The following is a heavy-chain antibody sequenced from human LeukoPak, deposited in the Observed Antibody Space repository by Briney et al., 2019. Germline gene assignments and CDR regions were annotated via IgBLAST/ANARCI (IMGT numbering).Heavy chain of an antibody. CDR1: GDSVSTNYW. CDR3: ARVRVGYFDY. D-gene: IGHD2-15*01. V-gene: IGHV4-4*02. J-gene: IGHJ4*02. CDR2: IHHRGST. Sequence: KSSETLSLTCAVSGDSVSTNYWWTWVRQSPGKGLEWIGEIHHRGSTNYNPSLKSRVTISVDKSKNQFSLNLNSVTAADTAVYYCARVRVGYFDYWGQGTLVTVSS.